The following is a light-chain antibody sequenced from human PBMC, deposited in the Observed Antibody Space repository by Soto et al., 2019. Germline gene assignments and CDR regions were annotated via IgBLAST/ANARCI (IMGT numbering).Light chain of an antibody. V-gene: IGLV2-14*01. Sequence: QSALTQPASVSSSPGQSITISCTGTSNDIGAFNYVSWYQQHPGKAPTLMISEVSNRPSGVSNRFSGSKSGNTASLTISGLQAEGEADYYCSSYTVISTLVFGTGTKVTVL. J-gene: IGLJ1*01. CDR2: EVS. CDR3: SSYTVISTLV. CDR1: SNDIGAFNY.